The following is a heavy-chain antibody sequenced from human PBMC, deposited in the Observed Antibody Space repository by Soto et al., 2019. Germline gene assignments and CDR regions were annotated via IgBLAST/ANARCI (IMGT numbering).Heavy chain of an antibody. Sequence: SGPTLVNPTQILTLTCTFSGFSLSTSGVGVGWIRQPPGKALEWLALIYWNDDKRYSPSLKSRLTITKDTSKNQVVLTMTNMDPVDTVTYYCAHRHYYDSSGYYWFDPWGQGTLVTVSS. V-gene: IGHV2-5*01. J-gene: IGHJ5*02. D-gene: IGHD3-22*01. CDR1: GFSLSTSGVG. CDR3: AHRHYYDSSGYYWFDP. CDR2: IYWNDDK.